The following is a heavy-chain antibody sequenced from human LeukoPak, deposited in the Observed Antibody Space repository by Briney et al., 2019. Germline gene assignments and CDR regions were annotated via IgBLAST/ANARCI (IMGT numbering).Heavy chain of an antibody. D-gene: IGHD2-2*01. CDR1: GYTFTSYA. V-gene: IGHV1-3*01. Sequence: ASVKVSCKASGYTFTSYAMHWERPAPGQRLEWMGWINAGNGNTKYSQKFQGRVTITRDTSASTAYMELSSLRSEDTAVYYCARDSSIVVVPAAIEWFDPWGQGTLVTVSS. CDR2: INAGNGNT. J-gene: IGHJ5*02. CDR3: ARDSSIVVVPAAIEWFDP.